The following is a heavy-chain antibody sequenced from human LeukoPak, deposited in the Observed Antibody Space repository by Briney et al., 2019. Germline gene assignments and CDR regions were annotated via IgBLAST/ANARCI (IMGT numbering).Heavy chain of an antibody. CDR2: IKSKSDGGTT. Sequence: PGGSLRLSCAGSGFTFVDAWMSWVRQAPGKGLEWVGRIKSKSDGGTTDYAAPVKGRFTISRDDSKRTLFLQMNSLKTEDTGMYYCTTDPFLPTDYWGQGTLVTVSS. J-gene: IGHJ4*02. CDR1: GFTFVDAW. V-gene: IGHV3-15*01. CDR3: TTDPFLPTDY.